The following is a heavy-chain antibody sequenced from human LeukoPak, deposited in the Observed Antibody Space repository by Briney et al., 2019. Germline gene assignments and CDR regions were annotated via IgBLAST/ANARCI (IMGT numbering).Heavy chain of an antibody. Sequence: PGGSLRLSCAASGFTFSSYGMHWVRQPPGKGLEWIGNIYYSGYTYYNPSLKSRVTVSVDTSKNQFSLKLSSVTAADTAVYYCAVDYGDYGLRYWGQGTLVTVSS. J-gene: IGHJ4*02. CDR3: AVDYGDYGLRY. CDR2: IYYSGYT. V-gene: IGHV4-59*04. CDR1: GFTFSSYG. D-gene: IGHD4-17*01.